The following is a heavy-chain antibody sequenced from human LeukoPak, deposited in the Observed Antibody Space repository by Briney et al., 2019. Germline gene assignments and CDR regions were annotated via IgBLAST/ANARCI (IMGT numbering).Heavy chain of an antibody. V-gene: IGHV4-59*11. D-gene: IGHD3-22*01. J-gene: IGHJ4*02. CDR1: GGSISSHY. Sequence: SETLSPTCTVSGGSISSHYWSWIRQPPGKGLEWIGYIYYSGSTNYNPSLKSRVTISVDTSKNQFSLKLSSVTAADTAVYYCARGSGYWPFDYWGQGTLVTVSS. CDR2: IYYSGST. CDR3: ARGSGYWPFDY.